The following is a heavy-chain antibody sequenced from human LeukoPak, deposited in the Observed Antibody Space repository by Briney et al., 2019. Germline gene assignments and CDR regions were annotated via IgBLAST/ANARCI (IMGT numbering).Heavy chain of an antibody. CDR2: IYHSGST. V-gene: IGHV4-38-2*02. CDR1: GYSISSGYY. CDR3: ARDFSGYDFGY. J-gene: IGHJ4*02. D-gene: IGHD5-12*01. Sequence: SETLSLTCTVSGYSISSGYYWGWIRQPPGKGLEWIGSIYHSGSTYYNPSLKSRVTISVDTSKNQFSLKLSSVTAADTAVYYCARDFSGYDFGYWGQGRLVTVSS.